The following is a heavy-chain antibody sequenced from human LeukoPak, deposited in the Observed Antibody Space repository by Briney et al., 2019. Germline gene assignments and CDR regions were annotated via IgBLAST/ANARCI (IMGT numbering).Heavy chain of an antibody. J-gene: IGHJ4*02. CDR2: ISSNGGST. CDR1: GFTFSSYA. D-gene: IGHD6-13*01. V-gene: IGHV3-64*01. Sequence: QPGGSLRLSCAASGFTFSSYAMHWVRQAPGEGLEYVSAISSNGGSTYYANSVKGRFTIPRDNSKNTLYLQMGSLRAEDMAVYYCARDRTMCIAAAGPVDCWGQGTLVTVSS. CDR3: ARDRTMCIAAAGPVDC.